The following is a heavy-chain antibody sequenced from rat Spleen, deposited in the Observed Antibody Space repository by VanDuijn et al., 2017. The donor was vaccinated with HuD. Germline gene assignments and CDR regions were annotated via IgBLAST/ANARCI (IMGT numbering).Heavy chain of an antibody. J-gene: IGHJ3*01. CDR3: TLDGWRQLPFAY. V-gene: IGHV5-25*01. CDR2: FSFVGSST. CDR1: GFTFSNYD. Sequence: EVQLVESGGGLVQPGRSMKLPCPAPGFTFSNYDMAWVGQAPTKGLEWVASFSFVGSSTYYRDSVKGRFTISRDNAKSTLYLQMNSLRSEDTATYYCTLDGWRQLPFAYWGQGTLVTVSS. D-gene: IGHD4-2*01.